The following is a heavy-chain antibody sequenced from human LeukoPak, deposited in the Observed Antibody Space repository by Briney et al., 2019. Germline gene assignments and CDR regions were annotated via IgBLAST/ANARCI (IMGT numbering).Heavy chain of an antibody. V-gene: IGHV3-48*01. Sequence: GGSLRLSCAASGFTFSSYSMNWVRQAPGKGLEWVSYISSSSSTIYYADSVKGRFTISRDNAKNSLYLQMNSLRAEDTAVYYCARDRNYDFWSGYSRAFDYWGQGTLVTVSS. CDR1: GFTFSSYS. J-gene: IGHJ4*02. D-gene: IGHD3-3*01. CDR3: ARDRNYDFWSGYSRAFDY. CDR2: ISSSSSTI.